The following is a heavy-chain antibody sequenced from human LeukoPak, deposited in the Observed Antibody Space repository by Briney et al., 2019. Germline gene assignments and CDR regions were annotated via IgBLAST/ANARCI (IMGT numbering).Heavy chain of an antibody. D-gene: IGHD3-10*01. CDR1: GGSISSGGYY. CDR2: IYHSGST. Sequence: SETLSLTCTVSGGSISSGGYYWSWIRQPPGKGLEWIGYIYHSGSTYYNPSLKSRVTISVDTSKNQFSLKLSSVTAADTAVYYCARGYRARIRSGSYYTFDYWGQGTLVTVSS. J-gene: IGHJ4*02. CDR3: ARGYRARIRSGSYYTFDY. V-gene: IGHV4-30-2*01.